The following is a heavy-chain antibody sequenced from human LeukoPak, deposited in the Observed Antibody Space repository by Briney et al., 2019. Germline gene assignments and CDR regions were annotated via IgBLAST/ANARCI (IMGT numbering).Heavy chain of an antibody. V-gene: IGHV4-59*12. J-gene: IGHJ3*02. CDR1: DGSISSYY. CDR3: ASLDAFDI. CDR2: IYYSGST. Sequence: PSETLSLTCTVSDGSISSYYWSWIRQSPGKGLEWIGYIYYSGSTSYNPSLKSRVTISVDTSKNHFSLKLSSVTAADTAVYYCASLDAFDIWGQGTMVTVSS.